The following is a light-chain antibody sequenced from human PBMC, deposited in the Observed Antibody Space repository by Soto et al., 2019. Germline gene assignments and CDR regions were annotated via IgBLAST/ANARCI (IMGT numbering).Light chain of an antibody. CDR3: SSYTSSNTVV. CDR2: DVS. V-gene: IGLV2-14*01. CDR1: SSDVGGYNY. Sequence: QSALTQPASVSGSPGQSITISCTGASSDVGGYNYVSWYQQHPGKAPKLMIYDVSDRPSGVSKRFSGSKSGNTASLTISGLQAEDEADYYCSSYTSSNTVVFGGGTKVTVL. J-gene: IGLJ2*01.